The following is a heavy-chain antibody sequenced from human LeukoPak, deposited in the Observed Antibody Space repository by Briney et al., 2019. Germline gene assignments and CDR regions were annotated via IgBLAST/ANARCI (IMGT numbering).Heavy chain of an antibody. Sequence: GRSLRLSCAASGFTLSSYTMYWVRQAPGKGLEWVAIISYDGSNKSYADSVKGRFAISRDNSKNTLFVQMNSLRAEDTAVYYCAREYDSSWPSWGQGTLVTVSS. V-gene: IGHV3-30*09. D-gene: IGHD3-22*01. J-gene: IGHJ5*02. CDR1: GFTLSSYT. CDR3: AREYDSSWPS. CDR2: ISYDGSNK.